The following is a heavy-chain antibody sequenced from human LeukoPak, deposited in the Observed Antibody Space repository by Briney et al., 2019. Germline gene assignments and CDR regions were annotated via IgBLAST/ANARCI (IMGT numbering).Heavy chain of an antibody. J-gene: IGHJ4*02. CDR3: ARSRNVRTFDY. CDR1: GFTFSSYG. Sequence: PGWSLRLSCAASGFTFSSYGIHWVRQAPGKGLEWVTFIRHDGTNQHYGDSVKGRFAISRDNLKNTVFLQMNRVIAEDTAVYFCARSRNVRTFDYWGQGTLVAVSS. CDR2: IRHDGTNQ. V-gene: IGHV3-30*02.